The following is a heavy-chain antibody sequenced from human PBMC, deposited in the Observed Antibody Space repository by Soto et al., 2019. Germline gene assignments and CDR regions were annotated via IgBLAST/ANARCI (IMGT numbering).Heavy chain of an antibody. Sequence: QVQLQESGPGLVKPSETLSLTCTVSGGSVSSGSYYWSWIRQPPGKGLEWIGYIYYSGSTNYNPSLKSRVTISVDTSKNQFSLKLSSVTAADTAVYYCARDYFYYDSSDPAGYYYGMDVWGQGTTVTVSS. CDR3: ARDYFYYDSSDPAGYYYGMDV. J-gene: IGHJ6*02. CDR1: GGSVSSGSYY. V-gene: IGHV4-61*01. CDR2: IYYSGST. D-gene: IGHD3-22*01.